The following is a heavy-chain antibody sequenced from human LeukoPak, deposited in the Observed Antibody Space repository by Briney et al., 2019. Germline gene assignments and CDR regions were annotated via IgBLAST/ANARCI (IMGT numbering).Heavy chain of an antibody. CDR3: AGRAARFFDY. Sequence: SETLSLTCTVSGDSLNSYYWCWIRQPPGEGLQWIGYIFYSGSSNYNASLRSRVAISVDTSKNQFSLKLTSVTAADTAVYYCAGRAARFFDYWGQGILVTVSS. D-gene: IGHD6-25*01. CDR1: GDSLNSYY. CDR2: IFYSGSS. J-gene: IGHJ4*02. V-gene: IGHV4-59*01.